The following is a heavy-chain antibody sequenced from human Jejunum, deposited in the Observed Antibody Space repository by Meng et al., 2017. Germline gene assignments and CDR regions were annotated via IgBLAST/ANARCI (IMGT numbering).Heavy chain of an antibody. D-gene: IGHD2-2*02. J-gene: IGHJ4*02. V-gene: IGHV3-74*01. Sequence: EVRWVESGGGLVQPGVALRLACAGSGLGFSSYWMHWVRQAPGKGLEWVSRINPDGSAPSYADSVKGRFTTSRDNAKSTLYLQMNSLGAEDTAVYYCASFKYTISALDYWGQGALVTVSS. CDR1: GLGFSSYW. CDR3: ASFKYTISALDY. CDR2: INPDGSAP.